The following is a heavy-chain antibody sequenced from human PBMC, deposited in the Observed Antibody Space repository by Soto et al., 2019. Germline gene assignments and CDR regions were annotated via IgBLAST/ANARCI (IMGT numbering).Heavy chain of an antibody. Sequence: ASVKVSCKVSGYTLSELSMHWVRQAPGKGLEWMGGFDPEDGETIYAQKFQGRVTMTEDTSTDTVYMELSSLRAEDTGVYYCARFVNDFWSGANYCMDVWGKGTTVTVSS. D-gene: IGHD3-3*01. CDR2: FDPEDGET. CDR3: ARFVNDFWSGANYCMDV. CDR1: GYTLSELS. J-gene: IGHJ6*03. V-gene: IGHV1-24*01.